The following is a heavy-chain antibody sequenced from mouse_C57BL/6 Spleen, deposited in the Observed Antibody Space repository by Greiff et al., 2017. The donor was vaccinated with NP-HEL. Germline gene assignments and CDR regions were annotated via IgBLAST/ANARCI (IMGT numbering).Heavy chain of an antibody. J-gene: IGHJ4*01. CDR2: IRNKANGYTT. Sequence: EVQVVESGGGLVQPGGSLSLSCAASGFTFTDYYMSWVRQPPGKALEWLGFIRNKANGYTTAYSASVKGRFTISRDNSKSILYLQMNALRAEDSATYYCARYIRDGYYGMDYWGQGTSVTVSS. CDR1: GFTFTDYY. CDR3: ARYIRDGYYGMDY. D-gene: IGHD2-3*01. V-gene: IGHV7-3*01.